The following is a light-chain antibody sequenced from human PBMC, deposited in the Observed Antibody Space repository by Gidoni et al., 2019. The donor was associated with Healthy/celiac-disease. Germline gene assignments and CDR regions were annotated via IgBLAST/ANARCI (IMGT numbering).Light chain of an antibody. CDR2: AAS. CDR3: QQSYSTPQAT. Sequence: DIQMTQSPSSLSASVGDRVTITCRASQSISSYLNWYQQKPGKAPKLLIYAASSLQSGVTSRFSGSGSGTDFTLTISSLQPEDFATYYCQQSYSTPQATFGQGTKLEIK. V-gene: IGKV1-39*01. CDR1: QSISSY. J-gene: IGKJ2*01.